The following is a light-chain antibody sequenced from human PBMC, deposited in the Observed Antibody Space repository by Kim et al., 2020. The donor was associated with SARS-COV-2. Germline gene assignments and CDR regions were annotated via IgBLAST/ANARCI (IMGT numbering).Light chain of an antibody. CDR3: HQYGSPPR. Sequence: EIVLTQSPGTLSLSPGERATLSCRASQSVSSSSLAWYQQKPGQAPSLLIYGASSRATGIPDRFSGSGSGTDFTLTITRLEPEDFAVYYCHQYGSPPRFGQGTRLEIK. CDR1: QSVSSSS. CDR2: GAS. V-gene: IGKV3-20*01. J-gene: IGKJ5*01.